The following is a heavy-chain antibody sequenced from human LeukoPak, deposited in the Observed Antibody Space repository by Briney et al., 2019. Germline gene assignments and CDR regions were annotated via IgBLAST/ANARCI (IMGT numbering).Heavy chain of an antibody. Sequence: GGSLRLSCAASGFTFSSYAMSWVRQAPGKGLEWVSAISGSGGSTYYADSVKGRFTISRDNSKNTLYLQMNSLRAEDTAVYYCVRLNIVGATWVRENDYWGQGTLVTVSS. CDR3: VRLNIVGATWVRENDY. V-gene: IGHV3-23*01. CDR1: GFTFSSYA. D-gene: IGHD1-26*01. J-gene: IGHJ4*02. CDR2: ISGSGGST.